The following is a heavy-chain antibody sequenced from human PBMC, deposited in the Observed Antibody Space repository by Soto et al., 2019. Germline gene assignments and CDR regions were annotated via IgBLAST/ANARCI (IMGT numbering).Heavy chain of an antibody. CDR3: ARVLRGWFDP. V-gene: IGHV4-4*02. CDR1: GGSITSANW. CDR2: ISHSGIT. Sequence: QVQLQESGPGLVKPSGTLSLTCAVSGGSITSANWRTWVRQPPGGGLEWIGEISHSGITNYKASLKSRVTMSVDKTKNDVSLKLTSVTAADTAVYYCARVLRGWFDPWGQGTPVTVSS. J-gene: IGHJ5*02.